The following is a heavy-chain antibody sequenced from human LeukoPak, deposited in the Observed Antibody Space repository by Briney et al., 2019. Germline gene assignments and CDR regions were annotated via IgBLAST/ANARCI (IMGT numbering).Heavy chain of an antibody. Sequence: SETLSLTCTVSGGSISSSLYYWGWIRQPPGKGLEWIATMYYSGSTNYNPSLKSRVTISVDTSKNQLSLKLSSVTAADTAVYYCARQDHQFGWFDPWGQGTLVTVSS. D-gene: IGHD3-16*01. CDR3: ARQDHQFGWFDP. CDR2: MYYSGST. V-gene: IGHV4-39*01. CDR1: GGSISSSLYY. J-gene: IGHJ5*02.